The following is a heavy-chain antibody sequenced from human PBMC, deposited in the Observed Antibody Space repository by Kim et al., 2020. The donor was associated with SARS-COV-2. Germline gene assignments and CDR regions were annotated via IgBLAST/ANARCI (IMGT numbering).Heavy chain of an antibody. D-gene: IGHD6-13*01. CDR1: GGSFSGYY. Sequence: SETLSLTCAVYGGSFSGYYWSWIRQPPGKGLEWIGEINHSGSTNYNPSLKSRVTISVDTSKNQFSLKLSSVTAADTAVYYCARAYSSSWRHYFDYWGQGT. V-gene: IGHV4-34*01. CDR3: ARAYSSSWRHYFDY. J-gene: IGHJ4*02. CDR2: INHSGST.